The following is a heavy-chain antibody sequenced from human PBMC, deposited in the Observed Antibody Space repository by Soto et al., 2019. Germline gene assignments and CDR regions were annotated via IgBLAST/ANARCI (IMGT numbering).Heavy chain of an antibody. D-gene: IGHD6-13*01. J-gene: IGHJ3*02. CDR2: IYWDDDK. V-gene: IGHV2-5*02. Sequence: QITLKESGPTLVKPTQTLTLTCTFSGFSLSTRRVSVGWIRQPPGKALEWLALIYWDDDKHYSPSLKSRLTITKDTSKNQVVLTMTNMGPVDTATYYCAHSTYSSSWYGDAFDIWGQGTMVTVSS. CDR3: AHSTYSSSWYGDAFDI. CDR1: GFSLSTRRVS.